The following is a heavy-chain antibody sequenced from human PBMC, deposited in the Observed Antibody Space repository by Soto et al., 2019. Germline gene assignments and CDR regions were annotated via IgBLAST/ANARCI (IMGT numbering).Heavy chain of an antibody. CDR3: ARESGGDTATLDYYYFYMDV. J-gene: IGHJ6*03. D-gene: IGHD1-26*01. CDR2: ISAYNGDT. Sequence: ASVKVSCKASGYTFTSYGISWVRQAPGQGLEWMGWISAYNGDTNYAQKLQGRVTVTTDTSTRTAYMELSSLRSDDTAVYYCARESGGDTATLDYYYFYMDVWGKGTTVTVSS. V-gene: IGHV1-18*01. CDR1: GYTFTSYG.